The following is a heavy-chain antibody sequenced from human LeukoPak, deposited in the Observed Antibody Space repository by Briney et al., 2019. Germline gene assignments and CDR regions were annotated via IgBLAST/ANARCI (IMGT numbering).Heavy chain of an antibody. D-gene: IGHD5-18*01. CDR1: GFTFDDYA. J-gene: IGHJ4*02. CDR2: ISWNSGSI. V-gene: IGHV3-9*03. CDR3: AKDDSYGLFDY. Sequence: GGSLRLSCAASGFTFDDYAMHWVRQAPGKGLEWVSGISWNSGSIGYADSVKGRFTISRDNAKNSLYLQMNSLRAEDMALYYCAKDDSYGLFDYWGQGTLVTVSS.